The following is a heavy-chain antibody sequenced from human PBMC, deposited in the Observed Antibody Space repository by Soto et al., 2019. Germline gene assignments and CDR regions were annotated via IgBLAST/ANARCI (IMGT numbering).Heavy chain of an antibody. CDR2: FNPKNGNT. J-gene: IGHJ5*02. CDR3: PRVNFGEPFEA. V-gene: IGHV1-18*01. Sequence: SSAKVSCKASCYTFTNYGINWLRQARGQGIEWMGWFNPKNGNTNYAQTFEGRLTLTTDTSTSTAFMELSNLRSDETAFYYCPRVNFGEPFEALGEGTLVTVSS. D-gene: IGHD3-10*01. CDR1: CYTFTNYG.